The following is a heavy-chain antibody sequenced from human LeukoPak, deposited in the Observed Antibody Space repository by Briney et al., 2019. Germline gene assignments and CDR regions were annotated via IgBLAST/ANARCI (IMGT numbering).Heavy chain of an antibody. V-gene: IGHV3-21*01. CDR2: ISSSSSYI. D-gene: IGHD4-17*01. CDR1: GFTFSSYE. Sequence: GGSLRLSCAASGFTFSSYEMNWVRQAPGKGLEWVSSISSSSSYIYYADSVKGRFTISRDNSENTLYLQMNTLISEDTAMYYCAKEIWPTVTTPGRTYFDYWGQGALVTVSS. CDR3: AKEIWPTVTTPGRTYFDY. J-gene: IGHJ4*02.